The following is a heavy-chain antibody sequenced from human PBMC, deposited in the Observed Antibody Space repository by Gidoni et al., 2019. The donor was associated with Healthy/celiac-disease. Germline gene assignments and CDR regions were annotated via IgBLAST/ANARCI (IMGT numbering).Heavy chain of an antibody. CDR3: ARVRSDGYHYLLDY. CDR1: GFTFSSYG. Sequence: QVQLVESGGGVVEPGRSLRLSCAASGFTFSSYGMHWVRQAPGKGLEWVSVIWYDGSNKFYADPVKGRFTIPRDNSKNTLYMQMNSLRAEDTAVYYCARVRSDGYHYLLDYWGQGTLVTVSS. J-gene: IGHJ4*02. CDR2: IWYDGSNK. D-gene: IGHD5-12*01. V-gene: IGHV3-33*01.